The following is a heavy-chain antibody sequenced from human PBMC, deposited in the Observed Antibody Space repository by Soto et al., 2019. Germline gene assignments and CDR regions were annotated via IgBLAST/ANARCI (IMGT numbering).Heavy chain of an antibody. V-gene: IGHV4-61*01. D-gene: IGHD5-18*01. CDR1: GGSVNSDNYY. J-gene: IGHJ4*02. Sequence: SETLSLTCTVSGGSVNSDNYYWTWVRQPPGKGLEWIGNIHNSGTTNYNPSLQNRVTISIDKSKNQYSLQLTSVTAADAALYYCARDIRGFSRALDYWGRGTPVTVSS. CDR2: IHNSGTT. CDR3: ARDIRGFSRALDY.